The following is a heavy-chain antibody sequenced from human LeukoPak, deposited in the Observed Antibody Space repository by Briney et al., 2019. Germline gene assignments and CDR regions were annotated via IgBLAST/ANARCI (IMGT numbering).Heavy chain of an antibody. J-gene: IGHJ5*02. V-gene: IGHV4-34*01. CDR3: ARGRGYDFWSGYYKNWFDP. Sequence: SETLSLTCAVYGGSFSGYYWSWIRQPPGKGLEWIGEINHGGSTNYNPSLKSRVTISVDTSKNQFSLKLSSVTAADTAVYYCARGRGYDFWSGYYKNWFDPWGQGTLVTVSS. CDR2: INHGGST. CDR1: GGSFSGYY. D-gene: IGHD3-3*01.